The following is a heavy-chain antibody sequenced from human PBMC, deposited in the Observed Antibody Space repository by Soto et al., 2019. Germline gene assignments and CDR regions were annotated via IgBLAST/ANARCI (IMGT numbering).Heavy chain of an antibody. CDR1: GFTFSSYA. Sequence: QVQLVESGGGVVQPGRSLRLSCAASGFTFSSYAMHWVRQAPGKGLEWVAVISYDGSNKYYADSVKGRFTISRDNSKNTMYLQMSSLRAEDTAVYYCRGGDYWGQGTLVTVSS. CDR2: ISYDGSNK. CDR3: RGGDY. V-gene: IGHV3-30-3*01. J-gene: IGHJ4*02.